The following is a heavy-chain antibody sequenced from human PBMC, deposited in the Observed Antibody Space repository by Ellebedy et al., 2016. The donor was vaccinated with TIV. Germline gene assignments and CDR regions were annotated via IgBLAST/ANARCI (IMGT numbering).Heavy chain of an antibody. CDR3: ARAGGRHSTGSGFY. CDR1: GFTLSSFS. Sequence: GESLKISCEVSGFTLSSFSMNWVRQAPGKGLEWVSYFSSSGTFIWYADSVRGRFTISSDNAKNSLYLQMSNLRAEDTAVFYCARAGGRHSTGSGFYWGQGTRVTVST. D-gene: IGHD2-2*01. V-gene: IGHV3-21*05. J-gene: IGHJ4*02. CDR2: FSSSGTFI.